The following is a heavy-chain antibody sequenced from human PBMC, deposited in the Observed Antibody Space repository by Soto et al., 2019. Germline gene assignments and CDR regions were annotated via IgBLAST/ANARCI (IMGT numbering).Heavy chain of an antibody. V-gene: IGHV2-26*01. Sequence: EWLAHIFSNDEKSYSTSLKSRLTISKDTSKSQVVLTMTNMDPVDTATYYCARIRYYYDSSGGGYYYYYGMDVWGQGTTVTVSS. CDR3: ARIRYYYDSSGGGYYYYYGMDV. D-gene: IGHD3-22*01. J-gene: IGHJ6*02. CDR2: IFSNDEK.